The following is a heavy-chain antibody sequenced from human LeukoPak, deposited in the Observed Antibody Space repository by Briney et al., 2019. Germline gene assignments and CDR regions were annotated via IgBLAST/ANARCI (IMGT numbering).Heavy chain of an antibody. J-gene: IGHJ4*02. CDR1: GFTFSSYS. D-gene: IGHD3-22*01. V-gene: IGHV3-21*01. CDR3: ARDPGSGDSSGYYYDAGY. CDR2: ISSSSSYI. Sequence: GGSLRLSCAASGFTFSSYSMNWVRQAPGKGLEWVSSISSSSSYIYYADSVKGRFTISRDNAKNSLYPQMNSLRAEDTAVYYCARDPGSGDSSGYYYDAGYWGQGTLVTVSS.